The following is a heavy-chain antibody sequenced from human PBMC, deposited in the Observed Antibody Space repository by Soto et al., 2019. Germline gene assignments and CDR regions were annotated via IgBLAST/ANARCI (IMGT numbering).Heavy chain of an antibody. V-gene: IGHV3-11*01. CDR2: ISKSGSTR. D-gene: IGHD1-1*01. CDR3: AGDGGIAGGWNQQ. Sequence: QVQLVESGGGLVKPGGSLRLSCAGSGFTSSDYYMSWIRQAPGKGLEWVSYISKSGSTRYYVDSVKGRFTISRDNARNSVYLQKNSLRAGDTAVYYCAGDGGIAGGWNQQWGQGTIVTVCS. J-gene: IGHJ1*01. CDR1: GFTSSDYY.